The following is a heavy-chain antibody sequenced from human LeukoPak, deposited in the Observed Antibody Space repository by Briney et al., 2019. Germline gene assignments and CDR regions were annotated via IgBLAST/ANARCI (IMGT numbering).Heavy chain of an antibody. V-gene: IGHV3-21*01. CDR3: ARVTISFLGSHGMDV. D-gene: IGHD3-9*01. CDR2: ISSSSSYI. CDR1: GFTFSSYW. Sequence: GGSLRLSCAASGFTFSSYWMSWVRQAPGKGLEWVSSISSSSSYIYYADSVKGRFTISRDNAKNSLYLQMNSLRAEDTAVYYCARVTISFLGSHGMDVWGQGTTVTVSS. J-gene: IGHJ6*02.